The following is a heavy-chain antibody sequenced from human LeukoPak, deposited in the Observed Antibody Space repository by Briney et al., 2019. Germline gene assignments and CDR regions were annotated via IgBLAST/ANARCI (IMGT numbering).Heavy chain of an antibody. Sequence: GASVKVSCKASGGTFSSYAISWVRQAPGQGLEWMGRIIPIFGTANYAQKFQGRVTITTDESTSTAYMELSSLRSEDTAVYYCARDWTVARAFDIWGRGTMVTVSS. CDR2: IIPIFGTA. CDR3: ARDWTVARAFDI. CDR1: GGTFSSYA. V-gene: IGHV1-69*05. J-gene: IGHJ3*02. D-gene: IGHD5-12*01.